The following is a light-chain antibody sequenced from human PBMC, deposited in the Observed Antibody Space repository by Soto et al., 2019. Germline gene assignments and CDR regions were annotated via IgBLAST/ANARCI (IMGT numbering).Light chain of an antibody. J-gene: IGKJ1*01. V-gene: IGKV3-15*01. CDR3: QQYNSWFRT. Sequence: EIVMTQSPATLSVSPGERATLSCRASQSVSSNLAWYQQKPGQAPRLLIYGASTRATGIPARFSSSGSGTEFTLTISSLQPEDFAVYYCQQYNSWFRTFGQGTKVEIK. CDR1: QSVSSN. CDR2: GAS.